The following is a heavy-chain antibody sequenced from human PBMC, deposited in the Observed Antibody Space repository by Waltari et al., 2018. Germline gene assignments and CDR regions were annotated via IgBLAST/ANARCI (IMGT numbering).Heavy chain of an antibody. V-gene: IGHV4-4*07. CDR1: GGSISSYY. J-gene: IGHJ6*02. CDR2: IYTSGST. Sequence: QVQLQESGPGLVKPSETLSLTCTVSGGSISSYYWSWIRQPAGKGLEWIGRIYTSGSTNYHPSLKSRVTMSVDTSKNQFSLKLSSVTAADTAVYYCAAELGRIWFGTPRGYYGMDVWGQGTTVTVSS. D-gene: IGHD3-10*01. CDR3: AAELGRIWFGTPRGYYGMDV.